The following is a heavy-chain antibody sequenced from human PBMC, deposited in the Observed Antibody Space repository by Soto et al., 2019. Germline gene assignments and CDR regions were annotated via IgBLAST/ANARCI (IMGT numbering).Heavy chain of an antibody. CDR2: IYYSGAT. J-gene: IGHJ2*01. V-gene: IGHV4-39*01. CDR3: AGHPHLGRMVYWYVDL. Sequence: QLPLQESGPRLMKSSEALSLICTVSGGPISSGSHYWGWIRQSPGKGLEWIGSIYYSGATNYNPSLTSRATVSVETSRNQFSLKLSLAPAAAAAVYYCAGHPHLGRMVYWYVDLWGRGTLVNVSS. CDR1: GGPISSGSHY. D-gene: IGHD1-26*01.